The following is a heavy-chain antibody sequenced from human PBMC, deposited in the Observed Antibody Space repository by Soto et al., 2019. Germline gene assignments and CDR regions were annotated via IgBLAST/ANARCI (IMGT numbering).Heavy chain of an antibody. V-gene: IGHV4-34*01. CDR3: ARFPVAAAGIGVDY. J-gene: IGHJ4*02. Sequence: QVQLQQWGAGLLKPSETLSLTCAVYGGSFSGYYWSWIRQPPGKGLEWIGEINHSGSTNYNPSLKRRVTISVDTSKNQFSLKLSSVTAADTAVYYCARFPVAAAGIGVDYWGQGTLVTVSS. CDR1: GGSFSGYY. D-gene: IGHD6-13*01. CDR2: INHSGST.